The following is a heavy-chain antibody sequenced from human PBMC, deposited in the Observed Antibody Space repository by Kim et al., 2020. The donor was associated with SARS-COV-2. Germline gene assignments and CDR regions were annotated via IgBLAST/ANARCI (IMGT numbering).Heavy chain of an antibody. D-gene: IGHD6-19*01. Sequence: IYAQKFQGRVTMTEDTSTDTAYMELSSLRSEDTAVYYCATVRQWLWVFDYWGQGTLVTVSS. J-gene: IGHJ4*02. CDR3: ATVRQWLWVFDY. V-gene: IGHV1-24*01.